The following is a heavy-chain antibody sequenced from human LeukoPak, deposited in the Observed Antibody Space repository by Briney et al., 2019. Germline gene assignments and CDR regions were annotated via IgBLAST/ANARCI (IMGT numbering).Heavy chain of an antibody. CDR1: GFTVSNNY. CDR3: ARGLYSRSSYTSAFDI. V-gene: IGHV3-53*01. Sequence: QPGGSLRLSCAASGFTVSNNYMSWVRQAPGKGLEWVSVIYSGGNTYYADSVKGRFTISRDNAKNSLCLQMNSLRAEDTAVYYCARGLYSRSSYTSAFDIWGQGTMVTVSS. CDR2: IYSGGNT. D-gene: IGHD6-6*01. J-gene: IGHJ3*02.